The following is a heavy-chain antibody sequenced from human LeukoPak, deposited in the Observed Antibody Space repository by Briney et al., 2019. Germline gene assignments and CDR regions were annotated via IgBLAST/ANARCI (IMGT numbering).Heavy chain of an antibody. CDR3: ARDWAMVRGVIIGLDHYYMDV. V-gene: IGHV1-18*01. J-gene: IGHJ6*03. Sequence: ASVTVSCTASGYTFTSYGISWVRQAPGQGLEWMGWISAYNGNTNYAQKLQGRVTMTTDTSTSTAYMELRSLRSDDTAVYYCARDWAMVRGVIIGLDHYYMDVWGKGTTVTVSS. CDR2: ISAYNGNT. D-gene: IGHD3-10*01. CDR1: GYTFTSYG.